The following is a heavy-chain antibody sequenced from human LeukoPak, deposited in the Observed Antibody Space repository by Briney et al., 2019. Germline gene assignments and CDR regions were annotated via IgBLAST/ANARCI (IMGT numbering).Heavy chain of an antibody. CDR1: GGTFSSYT. V-gene: IGHV1-69*02. CDR2: IIPILGIA. Sequence: SVKVSCKASGGTFSSYTISWVRQAPGQGLEWMGRIIPILGIANYAQKFQGRVTITADKSTSTAYMEPSSLRSEDTAVYYCAAGDIAVAGTPNYYYGMDVWGQGTTVTVSS. J-gene: IGHJ6*02. D-gene: IGHD6-19*01. CDR3: AAGDIAVAGTPNYYYGMDV.